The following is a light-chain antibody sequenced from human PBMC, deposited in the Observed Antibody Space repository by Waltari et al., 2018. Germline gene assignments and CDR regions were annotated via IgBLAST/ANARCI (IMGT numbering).Light chain of an antibody. Sequence: QSVLTQPPSVSAAAGQKVTISCSGSGSNIGSNFVSWYQQLPGTAPKLLIFDNNKRPSGSPDRFSGSKSCSSATLGIAGLQTGDEAEYYCGTWDSSLSVVFGGGTKLTVL. J-gene: IGLJ2*01. CDR3: GTWDSSLSVV. CDR2: DNN. V-gene: IGLV1-51*01. CDR1: GSNIGSNF.